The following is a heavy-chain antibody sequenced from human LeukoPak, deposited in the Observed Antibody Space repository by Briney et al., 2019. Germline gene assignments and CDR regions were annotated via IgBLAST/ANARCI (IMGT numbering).Heavy chain of an antibody. CDR1: GYTFTNHG. V-gene: IGHV1-18*01. D-gene: IGHD3-10*01. CDR2: ISNHNGNT. Sequence: ASVKVSCKASGYTFTNHGITWVRQAPGQGLEWMGWISNHNGNTNYAQKFQGRVTLTIDTSAATSNMELWNLRSDDTAVYYCARHYLGSGSEDYWGQGTLVTVSS. J-gene: IGHJ4*02. CDR3: ARHYLGSGSEDY.